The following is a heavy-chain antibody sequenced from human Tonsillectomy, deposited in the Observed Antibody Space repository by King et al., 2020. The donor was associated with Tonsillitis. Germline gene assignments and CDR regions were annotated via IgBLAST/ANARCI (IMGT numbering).Heavy chain of an antibody. Sequence: VQLVESGGGLVQPGGSLRLSCAASGFTFSSYAMSWVRQAPGKGLEWVSGITSSGGSTTYADSVKGRFTISRDNSNNTLYLQMKSLRAEDTAVYYCAKDLRDYVWGSYRLDIWGQGTMVTVPS. D-gene: IGHD3-16*02. CDR3: AKDLRDYVWGSYRLDI. CDR1: GFTFSSYA. CDR2: ITSSGGST. J-gene: IGHJ3*02. V-gene: IGHV3-23*04.